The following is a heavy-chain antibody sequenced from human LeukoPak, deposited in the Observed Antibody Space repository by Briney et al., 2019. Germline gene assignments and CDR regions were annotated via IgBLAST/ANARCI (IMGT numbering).Heavy chain of an antibody. CDR2: ISAYNGNT. J-gene: IGHJ4*02. Sequence: GASVKVSCKASGYTFTSYGISWVRQAPGQGLEWMGWISAYNGNTEYAQKVQGRVTMTTDTSTNTAYMELRSLRSDDTAVYYCARDNERFLEWLSSGLDYWGQGTLVTVSS. D-gene: IGHD3-3*01. V-gene: IGHV1-18*01. CDR1: GYTFTSYG. CDR3: ARDNERFLEWLSSGLDY.